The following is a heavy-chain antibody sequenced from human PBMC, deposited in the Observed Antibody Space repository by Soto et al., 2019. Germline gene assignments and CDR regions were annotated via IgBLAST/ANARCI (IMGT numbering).Heavy chain of an antibody. Sequence: QVQLVQSGAKVKRPGSSVRVSCKASGGDFNSYSLNWVRQAPGQGLEWIGEIIPMYETTEYSQRFQGTVTITADKSTSTAYMELNSLRFDDTAVYYCARSFYTGSGGPFDYWGQGTLVTVSS. CDR1: GGDFNSYS. CDR2: IIPMYETT. V-gene: IGHV1-69*06. D-gene: IGHD1-26*01. J-gene: IGHJ4*02. CDR3: ARSFYTGSGGPFDY.